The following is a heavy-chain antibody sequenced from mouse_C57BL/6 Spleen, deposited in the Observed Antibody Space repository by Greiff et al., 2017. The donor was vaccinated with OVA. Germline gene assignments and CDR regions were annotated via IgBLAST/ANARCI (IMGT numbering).Heavy chain of an antibody. V-gene: IGHV1-26*01. J-gene: IGHJ1*03. CDR2: INPNNGGT. CDR3: ASGVWYFDV. Sequence: EVQLQQSGPELVKPGASVKISCKASGYTFTDYYMNWVKQSHGKSLEWIGDINPNNGGTSYNQKFKGKATLTVDKSSSTAYMELRSLTSEDSAVYYCASGVWYFDVWGTGTTVTVSS. CDR1: GYTFTDYY.